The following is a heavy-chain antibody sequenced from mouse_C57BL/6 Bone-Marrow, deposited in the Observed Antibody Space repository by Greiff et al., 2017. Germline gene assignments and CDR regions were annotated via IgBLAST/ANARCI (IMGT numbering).Heavy chain of an antibody. CDR1: GYTFTSYW. J-gene: IGHJ4*01. D-gene: IGHD1-1*01. V-gene: IGHV1-7*01. CDR3: ARWHYGSSYEAMDY. CDR2: INPSSGYT. Sequence: QVQLQQSGAELAKPGASVKLSCKASGYTFTSYWMHWVNQRPGQGLEWIGYINPSSGYTKYNQKFKDKATLTADKSSSTAYMQLSSLTDEDSAVYYCARWHYGSSYEAMDYWVQGTSVTVSS.